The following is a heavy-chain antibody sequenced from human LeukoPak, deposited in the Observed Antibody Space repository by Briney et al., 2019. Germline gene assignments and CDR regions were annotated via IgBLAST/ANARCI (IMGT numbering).Heavy chain of an antibody. CDR1: GFTVSSNY. Sequence: GGSLRLSCAASGFTVSSNYMSWVRQAPGKGLEWVSVIYSGGSTYYADSVKGRFTISRDNSKNTLYLQMNSLRAEDTAVYYCARATVAGVESYYYYGMDVWGQGTTVTVSS. CDR2: IYSGGST. CDR3: ARATVAGVESYYYYGMDV. D-gene: IGHD6-19*01. J-gene: IGHJ6*02. V-gene: IGHV3-66*02.